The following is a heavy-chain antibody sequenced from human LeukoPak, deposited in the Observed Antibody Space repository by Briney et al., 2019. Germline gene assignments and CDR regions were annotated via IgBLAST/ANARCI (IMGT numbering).Heavy chain of an antibody. V-gene: IGHV1-69*04. CDR1: GGTFSSYA. D-gene: IGHD6-19*01. Sequence: SVKVSCKASGGTFSSYAISWVRQAPGQGLEWMGRIIPILGIANYAQKFQGRVTITADKSTSTAYMELSSLRSEDTAVYYCARDPYSSGWCGVEYFDYWGQGTLVTVSS. CDR3: ARDPYSSGWCGVEYFDY. CDR2: IIPILGIA. J-gene: IGHJ4*02.